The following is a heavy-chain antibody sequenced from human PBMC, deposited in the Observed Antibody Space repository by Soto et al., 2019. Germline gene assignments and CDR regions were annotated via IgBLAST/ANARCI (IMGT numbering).Heavy chain of an antibody. CDR1: GYTFSDYA. CDR3: ARDFGKGNYYYYGLDV. J-gene: IGHJ6*02. V-gene: IGHV1-69*01. CDR2: IIPVYGTS. D-gene: IGHD3-10*01. Sequence: QVQLVQSGAEVKKPGSSVKVSCKASGYTFSDYAISWVRQAPGQGLEWMGGIIPVYGTSNYAQKFQGRVSIIAAESTSTVYMELSSLRSDDTAVYYCARDFGKGNYYYYGLDVWGQGTTVTVSS.